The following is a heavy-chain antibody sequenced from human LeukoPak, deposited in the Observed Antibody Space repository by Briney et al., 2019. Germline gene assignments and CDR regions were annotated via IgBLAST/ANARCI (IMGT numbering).Heavy chain of an antibody. V-gene: IGHV4-59*01. CDR1: GGSISSYY. CDR3: ARRGYSYGLGGYYYYGMDV. CDR2: IYYSGST. Sequence: SETLSLTCTVSGGSISSYYWSWIRQPPGKGLEWIGYIYYSGSTNYNPSLKSRVTISVDTSKNQFSLKLSSVTAADTAVYYCARRGYSYGLGGYYYYGMDVWGQGTTVTVSS. J-gene: IGHJ6*02. D-gene: IGHD5-18*01.